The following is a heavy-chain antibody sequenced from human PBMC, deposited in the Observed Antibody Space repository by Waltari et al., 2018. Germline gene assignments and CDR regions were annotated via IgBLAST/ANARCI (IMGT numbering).Heavy chain of an antibody. CDR1: GFPFPPAW. CDR3: TTLDAPWGG. Sequence: EVQMVESGGGLVKPGASLRLSCAASGFPFPPAWLTWVRQAPGKGLEWVGRIKSKSDGAITDFAAPVRGRFSISRDDSQNMVFLQMNSLRTEDTAVYYCTTLDAPWGGWGHGTLVTVSS. D-gene: IGHD7-27*01. J-gene: IGHJ4*01. CDR2: IKSKSDGAIT. V-gene: IGHV3-15*01.